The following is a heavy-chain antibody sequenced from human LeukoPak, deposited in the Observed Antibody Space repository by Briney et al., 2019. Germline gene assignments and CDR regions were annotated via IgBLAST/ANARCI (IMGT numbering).Heavy chain of an antibody. J-gene: IGHJ4*02. CDR2: MNPNSGNT. D-gene: IGHD1-7*01. CDR3: ARGPNGFNYDYFDY. Sequence: ASVKVSCTASGYTFTSYDINWVRPATGQGLEWMGYMNPNSGNTAYAQKFQGRVTMTRNTSIDTAYMELSSLRSEDTAVYYCARGPNGFNYDYFDYWGRGTLVTVSS. V-gene: IGHV1-8*01. CDR1: GYTFTSYD.